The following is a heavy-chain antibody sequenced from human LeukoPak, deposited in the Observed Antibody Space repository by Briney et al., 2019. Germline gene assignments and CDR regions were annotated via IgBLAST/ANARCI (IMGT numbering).Heavy chain of an antibody. CDR1: GYTFTGYY. D-gene: IGHD3-10*01. CDR3: ARGSITMVRGVIMTDAFDI. Sequence: GASVKVSCKASGYTFTGYYMHWVRQAPGQGLEWMGWINLNSGGTNYAQKFQGRVTMTRDTSISTAYMELSRLRSDDTAVYYCARGSITMVRGVIMTDAFDIWGQGTMVTVSS. J-gene: IGHJ3*02. CDR2: INLNSGGT. V-gene: IGHV1-2*02.